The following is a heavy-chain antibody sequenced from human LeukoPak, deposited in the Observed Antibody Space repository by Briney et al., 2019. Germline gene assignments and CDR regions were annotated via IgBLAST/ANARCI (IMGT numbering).Heavy chain of an antibody. V-gene: IGHV3-53*01. CDR1: GFTVSYNY. J-gene: IGHJ3*02. CDR3: AKGNYGSGSLYVGDAFDI. CDR2: IYRGGDA. D-gene: IGHD3-10*01. Sequence: GGSLRLSCAASGFTVSYNYMSWVRQTPREGLEWVSSIYRGGDAYYTDSVRGRFTISRDNSDNTLYLQMNSLRAEDTALYYCAKGNYGSGSLYVGDAFDIWGQGTMVTVSS.